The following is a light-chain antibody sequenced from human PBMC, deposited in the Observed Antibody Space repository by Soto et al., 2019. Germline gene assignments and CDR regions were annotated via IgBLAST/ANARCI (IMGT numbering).Light chain of an antibody. V-gene: IGKV1-5*01. CDR1: QSISSC. CDR3: QQYNSYPWT. J-gene: IGKJ1*01. Sequence: DIQMTQFPSTLSASVGDRVTITCRAGQSISSCWAWYQQKPGKAPKLLIYDASSLESGVPSRFSGSGSGTEFTLTISSLQPDDFATYYCQQYNSYPWTFGQGTKVEIK. CDR2: DAS.